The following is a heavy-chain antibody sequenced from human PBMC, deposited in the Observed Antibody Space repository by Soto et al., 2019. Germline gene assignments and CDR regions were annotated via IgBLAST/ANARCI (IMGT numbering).Heavy chain of an antibody. CDR2: TYYRSKWYN. D-gene: IGHD3-3*01. Sequence: PSPTLSLTCAISGDSVSSNSAAWNWIRQSPSRGLEWLGRTYYRSKWYNDYAVSVKSRITINPDTSKNQFSLQLNSVTPEDTAVYYCARVLDYDFWSGYYKGGYYYYYGMDVWGQGTTVTVSS. CDR1: GDSVSSNSAA. J-gene: IGHJ6*02. CDR3: ARVLDYDFWSGYYKGGYYYYYGMDV. V-gene: IGHV6-1*01.